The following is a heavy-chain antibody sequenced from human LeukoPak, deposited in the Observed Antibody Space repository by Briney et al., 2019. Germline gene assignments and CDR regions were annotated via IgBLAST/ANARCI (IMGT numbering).Heavy chain of an antibody. CDR3: ARGYCSAGSCYGYFDF. D-gene: IGHD2-15*01. J-gene: IGHJ4*02. CDR1: GFTFSSYD. CDR2: ISGNGGST. Sequence: GGSLRLSCAASGFTFSSYDMRWVRQAPGKGLEYVSAISGNGGSTYYANSVKGRFTISRDNSKNTLYLQMGSLKANDMAVYYCARGYCSAGSCYGYFDFWGQGTLVTVSS. V-gene: IGHV3-64*01.